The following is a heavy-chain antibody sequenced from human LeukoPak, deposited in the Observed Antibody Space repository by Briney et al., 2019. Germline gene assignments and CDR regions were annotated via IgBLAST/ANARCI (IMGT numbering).Heavy chain of an antibody. CDR1: GFSFSNW. V-gene: IGHV3-7*01. J-gene: IGHJ4*02. CDR3: ARHDPFDSFDS. D-gene: IGHD3-16*01. CDR2: ISENGRAK. Sequence: GGSLRLSCAASGFSFSNWMSWVRQAPGKGLEWVASISENGRAKPYVASVRGRFTISRDNTKNSLYLQMNSLRVEDTAVYYCARHDPFDSFDSWGPGTLVTVSS.